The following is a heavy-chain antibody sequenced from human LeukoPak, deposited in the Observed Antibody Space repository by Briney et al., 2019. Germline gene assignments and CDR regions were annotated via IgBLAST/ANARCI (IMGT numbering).Heavy chain of an antibody. V-gene: IGHV3-23*01. CDR1: GFTYSNYA. Sequence: GGSLRLSCEASGFTYSNYAMNWVRQAPGKGLEWVAAITGSGDYTYYADSVKGRFTISRDNSKSTLYLQMNSLRADDTAVYYCVKSAGKDGYRDVFDIWGQGTVVTVSS. D-gene: IGHD5-24*01. CDR3: VKSAGKDGYRDVFDI. CDR2: ITGSGDYT. J-gene: IGHJ3*02.